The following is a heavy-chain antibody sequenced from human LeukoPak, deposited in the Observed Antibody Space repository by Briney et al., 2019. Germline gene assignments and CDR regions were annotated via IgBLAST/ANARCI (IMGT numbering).Heavy chain of an antibody. CDR2: IKSDGSNR. Sequence: GGSLRLSCAASGFTFSSYWMHWVRQAPGKGLVWVSRIKSDGSNRSYADSVKGRVTISRDNSKDTVFLQMDSLRPEDMAVYYCARSYYCGSGTYAPPAGLWGQGTLVTVSS. V-gene: IGHV3-74*01. D-gene: IGHD3-10*01. CDR1: GFTFSSYW. CDR3: ARSYYCGSGTYAPPAGL. J-gene: IGHJ4*02.